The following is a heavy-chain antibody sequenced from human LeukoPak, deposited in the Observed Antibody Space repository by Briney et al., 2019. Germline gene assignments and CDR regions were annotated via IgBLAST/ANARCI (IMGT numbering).Heavy chain of an antibody. V-gene: IGHV1-18*01. CDR2: ISAYNGNT. J-gene: IGHJ3*02. CDR1: GYTFSGYG. D-gene: IGHD6-13*01. CDR3: ARDEYSSPGAAFDI. Sequence: ASVKVSCKASGYTFSGYGSSWVRQAPGQGLEWMGWISAYNGNTNYAQKLQGRVTMTTDTSTSTAYMELRSLRSDDTAVYYCARDEYSSPGAAFDIWGHGTMVTVSS.